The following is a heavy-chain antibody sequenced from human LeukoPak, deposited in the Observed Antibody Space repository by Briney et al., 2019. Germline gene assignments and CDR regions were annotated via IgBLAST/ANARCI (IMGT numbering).Heavy chain of an antibody. D-gene: IGHD2-2*01. Sequence: PSETLSLTCTVSGGSISSYYWIWIRQPPGKGLEWIGDINYSGRTNYNPSLKSRVTTSLDTSKNQISLKLSSVTAADTAVYYCARPQTKGSSSPLGYWGQGTLVTVSS. CDR1: GGSISSYY. V-gene: IGHV4-59*01. CDR3: ARPQTKGSSSPLGY. CDR2: INYSGRT. J-gene: IGHJ4*02.